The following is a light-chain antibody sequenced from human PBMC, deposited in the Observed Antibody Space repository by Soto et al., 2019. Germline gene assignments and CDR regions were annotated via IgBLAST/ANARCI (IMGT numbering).Light chain of an antibody. CDR2: HVT. J-gene: IGLJ1*01. Sequence: QSVLTQPASMSGSDGQSITISCSGSSGDVGGYNYVSWYQQHPGKAPKLMIYHVTYRPSGVSNRYSGSKSGNSASLTISGLQADDEADYYCCSLTTSHTYVFGSGTKLTVL. CDR1: SGDVGGYNY. CDR3: CSLTTSHTYV. V-gene: IGLV2-14*01.